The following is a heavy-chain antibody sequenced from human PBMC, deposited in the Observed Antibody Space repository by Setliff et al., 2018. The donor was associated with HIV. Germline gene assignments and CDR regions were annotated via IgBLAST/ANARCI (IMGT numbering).Heavy chain of an antibody. V-gene: IGHV4-39*01. CDR3: ARHGNQWLVTIDY. CDR2: IYFSGSA. J-gene: IGHJ4*02. CDR1: GDSIGTTTYY. D-gene: IGHD6-19*01. Sequence: PSETLSLTCTVSGDSIGTTTYYWGWIRQSPEKGLEWIGSIYFSGSAYYNPSLESRVTISVDTSKNQFSLKLNSVTAADTAVYYCARHGNQWLVTIDYWGQGTLVTV.